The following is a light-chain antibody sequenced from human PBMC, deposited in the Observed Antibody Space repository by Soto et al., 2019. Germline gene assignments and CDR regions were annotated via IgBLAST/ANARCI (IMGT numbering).Light chain of an antibody. CDR2: EVT. J-gene: IGLJ2*01. Sequence: QSALAQPASVSGSPGQSITISCTGTSSDVGGYNHVSWYQQHPGRAPKLIIYEVTNRPSGVSNRFSGSKSGNTASLTISGLQAEDEADYYCTSYASSITVLFGGGTKLTVL. CDR3: TSYASSITVL. CDR1: SSDVGGYNH. V-gene: IGLV2-14*01.